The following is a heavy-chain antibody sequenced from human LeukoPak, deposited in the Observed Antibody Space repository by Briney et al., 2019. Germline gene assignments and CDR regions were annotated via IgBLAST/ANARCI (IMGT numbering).Heavy chain of an antibody. CDR2: ISGSGGST. CDR1: GFTFSSYA. CDR3: AKDDGEVTTNYFDY. Sequence: GGSLRLSCAASGFTFSSYAMSWVRPAPGKGLEWVSAISGSGGSTYYADSVKGRFTISRDNSKNTLYLQMNSLRAEDTAVYYCAKDDGEVTTNYFDYWGQGTLVTVSS. J-gene: IGHJ4*02. D-gene: IGHD4-17*01. V-gene: IGHV3-23*01.